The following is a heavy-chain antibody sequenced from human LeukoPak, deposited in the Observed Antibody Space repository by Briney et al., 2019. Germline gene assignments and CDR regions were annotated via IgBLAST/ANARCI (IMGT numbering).Heavy chain of an antibody. Sequence: GGSLRLSCAASGFTFSSYAMSWVRHAPGKGLEWVSYISSSSITIYYADSVKGRFTISRDNAKNSLYLQMDSLRAEDTAVYYCVRLPAAVYGMDVWGQGTTVTVSS. CDR1: GFTFSSYA. CDR3: VRLPAAVYGMDV. J-gene: IGHJ6*02. CDR2: ISSSSITI. V-gene: IGHV3-48*01. D-gene: IGHD2-2*01.